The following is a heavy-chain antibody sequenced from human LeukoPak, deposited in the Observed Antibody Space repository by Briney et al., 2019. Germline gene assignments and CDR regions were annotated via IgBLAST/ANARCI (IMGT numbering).Heavy chain of an antibody. J-gene: IGHJ4*02. CDR3: ARDILTKQAYSGYDN. V-gene: IGHV3-33*01. Sequence: GRSLRLSCAASGFTFSSYGIHWVRKAPGKGLEWVAVIWYDGGKKYYADSVKGRFTISRDNAKNSLYLQMNSLRDEDTAVYYCARDILTKQAYSGYDNWGQGTLVTVSS. CDR2: IWYDGGKK. D-gene: IGHD5-12*01. CDR1: GFTFSSYG.